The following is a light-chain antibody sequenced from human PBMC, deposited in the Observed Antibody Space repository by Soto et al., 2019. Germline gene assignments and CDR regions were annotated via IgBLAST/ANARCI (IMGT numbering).Light chain of an antibody. CDR2: AAS. J-gene: IGKJ1*01. CDR1: QTIGRY. Sequence: IQMTQSPSSLSASLGDRVTITCRASQTIGRYLNWFQQKPGKAPKVLIYAASSLQSGVPSRFTASGSGTDFTLTISSLQPEDFGTYFCQQSDLTPWTFGQGTKVEIK. CDR3: QQSDLTPWT. V-gene: IGKV1-39*01.